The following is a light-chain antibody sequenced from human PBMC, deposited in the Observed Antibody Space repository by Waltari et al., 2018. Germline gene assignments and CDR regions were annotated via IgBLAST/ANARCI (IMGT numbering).Light chain of an antibody. CDR1: SRDHTGYTS. CDR3: CSYAGSYIWV. Sequence: QSALTQPRSVSGSPGQSVPIPFTGTSRDHTGYTSVSWYQQHPGKAPKLMIYDVSKRPSGVPDRFSGSKSGNTASLTISGLQAEDEADYYCCSYAGSYIWVFGGGTKLTVL. J-gene: IGLJ3*02. CDR2: DVS. V-gene: IGLV2-11*01.